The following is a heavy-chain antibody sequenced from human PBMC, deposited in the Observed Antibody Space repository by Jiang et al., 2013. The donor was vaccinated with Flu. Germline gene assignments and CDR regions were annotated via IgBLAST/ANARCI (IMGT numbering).Heavy chain of an antibody. CDR2: IWYDGSNK. V-gene: IGHV3-33*01. Sequence: VQLLESGGGVVQPGRSLRLSCAASGFTFSSYGMHWVRQAPGKGLEWVAVIWYDGSNKYYADSVKGRFTISRDNSKNTLYLQMNSLRAEDTAVYYCARDRDYYDTKGLPDYWGQGTLVTVSS. CDR1: GFTFSSYG. D-gene: IGHD3-22*01. CDR3: ARDRDYYDTKGLPDY. J-gene: IGHJ4*02.